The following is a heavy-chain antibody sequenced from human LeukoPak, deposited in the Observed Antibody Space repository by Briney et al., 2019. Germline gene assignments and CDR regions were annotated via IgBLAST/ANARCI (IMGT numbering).Heavy chain of an antibody. CDR3: ARVWGGYYYYMDV. J-gene: IGHJ6*03. Sequence: GGSLRLSCAASGFTFSSYWMHWVRQAPGKGLVWVSRINSDGSSTTYADSVKGRFTISRDNAKNTLYVQMNSLRAEDTAVYYCARVWGGYYYYMDVWGKGTTVTVSS. CDR1: GFTFSSYW. V-gene: IGHV3-74*01. CDR2: INSDGSST. D-gene: IGHD3-16*01.